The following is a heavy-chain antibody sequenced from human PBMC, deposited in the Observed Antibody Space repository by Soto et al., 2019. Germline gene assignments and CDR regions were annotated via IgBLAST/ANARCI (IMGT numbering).Heavy chain of an antibody. CDR2: IYHSGST. J-gene: IGHJ6*02. Sequence: SETLSLTCAVSGGSISSSNCWSWVRQPPGKGLEWIGEIYHSGSTNFNPSLKSRVTISVDKSKNQFSLKLNSVTAADTAVYYCARVSGSYYYGMDVWGQGTTVTVSS. CDR1: GGSISSSNC. CDR3: ARVSGSYYYGMDV. V-gene: IGHV4-4*02.